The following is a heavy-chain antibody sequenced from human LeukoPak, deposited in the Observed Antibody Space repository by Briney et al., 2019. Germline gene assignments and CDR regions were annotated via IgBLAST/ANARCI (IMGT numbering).Heavy chain of an antibody. V-gene: IGHV3-53*01. D-gene: IGHD1-26*01. J-gene: IGHJ4*02. CDR2: VYSGGST. Sequence: PGGSLRLSCAASGFTVSSNYMSWVRQAPGKGLEWVSVVYSGGSTYYADSVKGRFTISRDISKNTLFLQMNSLRAEDTAVYYCAGDQPWGGSYGGAYFDYWGQGTLVTVSS. CDR3: AGDQPWGGSYGGAYFDY. CDR1: GFTVSSNY.